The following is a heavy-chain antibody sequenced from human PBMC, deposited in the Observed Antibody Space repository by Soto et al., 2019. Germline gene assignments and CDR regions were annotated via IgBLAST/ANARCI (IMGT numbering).Heavy chain of an antibody. CDR2: ISAYNGNT. D-gene: IGHD1-26*01. Sequence: QVQLVQSGAEVKKPGASVKVSCKASGYTFTSYGISWVRQAPGQGLEWMGWISAYNGNTNYAQKLQGRVTMTTDTSTSTDDMELRSLRSHDTAVYYCARDNSSAEPTRTMDVWGQGTTVTVSS. V-gene: IGHV1-18*04. J-gene: IGHJ6*02. CDR1: GYTFTSYG. CDR3: ARDNSSAEPTRTMDV.